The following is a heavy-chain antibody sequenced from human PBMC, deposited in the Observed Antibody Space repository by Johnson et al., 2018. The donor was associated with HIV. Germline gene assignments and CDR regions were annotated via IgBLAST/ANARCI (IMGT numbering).Heavy chain of an antibody. CDR3: ARGTWRWLQLDGDAFDI. V-gene: IGHV3-30-3*01. CDR2: ISYDGSNK. Sequence: QVQLVESGGGVVQPGRSLRLSCAASGFTFSSYAMHWVRQAPGKGLEWVAVISYDGSNKYYADSVKGRFTISRDNSKNTLYLQMNSLRAEDTAVYYCARGTWRWLQLDGDAFDIWGQGTMVTVSS. CDR1: GFTFSSYA. D-gene: IGHD5-24*01. J-gene: IGHJ3*02.